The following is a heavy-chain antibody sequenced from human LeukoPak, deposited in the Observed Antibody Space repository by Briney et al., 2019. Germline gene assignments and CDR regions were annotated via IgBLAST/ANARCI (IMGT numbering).Heavy chain of an antibody. CDR1: GYTFTGYY. CDR3: ARSSGLYSSSWYKPNNWFDP. D-gene: IGHD6-13*01. Sequence: GASVKVSCKASGYTFTGYYMHWVRQAPGQGLEWMGWINPNSGGTNYAQKFQGWVTMTRDMSISTAYMELSRLRSDDTAVYYCARSSGLYSSSWYKPNNWFDPWGQGTLVTVSS. J-gene: IGHJ5*02. CDR2: INPNSGGT. V-gene: IGHV1-2*04.